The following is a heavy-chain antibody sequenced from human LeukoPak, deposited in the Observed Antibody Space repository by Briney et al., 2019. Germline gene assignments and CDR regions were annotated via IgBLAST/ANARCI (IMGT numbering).Heavy chain of an antibody. CDR3: AKGADIWGYYYDSSGFYYFDY. J-gene: IGHJ4*02. Sequence: GGSLRLSCAASGFTFRRHGMHWVRQAPGRGLEWVAVTSSDGSNNADSVKGRFTISRDNSKNTLYLQMNSLRAEDTAVYYCAKGADIWGYYYDSSGFYYFDYWGPGTLVTVSS. D-gene: IGHD3-22*01. CDR1: GFTFRRHG. V-gene: IGHV3-30*18. CDR2: TSSDGSN.